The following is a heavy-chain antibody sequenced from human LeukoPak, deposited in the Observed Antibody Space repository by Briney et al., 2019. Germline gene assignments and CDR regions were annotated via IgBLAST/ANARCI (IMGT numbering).Heavy chain of an antibody. Sequence: GGSLRLSCAASGFTFSSYAMSWVRQAPGKGLEWVSAISGSGGSTYYADSVKGRFTISRDNSKNTLYLQMNSLRAEDTAVYYCVTQGGSGWYGDYWGQGTLVTVSS. V-gene: IGHV3-23*01. D-gene: IGHD6-19*01. CDR1: GFTFSSYA. CDR3: VTQGGSGWYGDY. CDR2: ISGSGGST. J-gene: IGHJ4*02.